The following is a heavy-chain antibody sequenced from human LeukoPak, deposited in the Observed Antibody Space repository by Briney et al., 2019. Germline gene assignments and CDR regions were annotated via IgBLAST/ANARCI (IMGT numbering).Heavy chain of an antibody. J-gene: IGHJ4*02. Sequence: GRSLRLSCAASGFTFSSYAMSWVRQAPGKGLEWVSGISGSGGSTYYADSVKGRFTISRDNSKNTLYLQMTSLRAEDTAVYYCAKDQVWIVVGSFDYWGQGTLVTVSS. CDR1: GFTFSSYA. CDR2: ISGSGGST. D-gene: IGHD3-22*01. CDR3: AKDQVWIVVGSFDY. V-gene: IGHV3-23*01.